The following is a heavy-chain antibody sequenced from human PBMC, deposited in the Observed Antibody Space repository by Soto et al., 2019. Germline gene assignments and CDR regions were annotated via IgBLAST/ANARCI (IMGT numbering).Heavy chain of an antibody. CDR3: ARNYYGSGSYWSLDY. J-gene: IGHJ4*02. CDR2: IGTAGDT. Sequence: PGGSLRLSCAASGFTFSSYDMHWVRQATGKGLEWVSAIGTAGDTYYPGSVKGRFTISRENAKNSLYLQMNSLRAEDTAVYYCARNYYGSGSYWSLDYWGQGTLVTVS. CDR1: GFTFSSYD. D-gene: IGHD3-10*01. V-gene: IGHV3-13*01.